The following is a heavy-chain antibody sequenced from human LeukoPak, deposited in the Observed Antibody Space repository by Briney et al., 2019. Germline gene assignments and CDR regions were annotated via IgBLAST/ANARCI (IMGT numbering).Heavy chain of an antibody. J-gene: IGHJ4*02. Sequence: SQTLSLTSVISGDSVSSNSAAWNWIRRSPSRGLEWLGRTYYRSKWYNDYAVSVKSRITINPDTSKNQFFLQLNSVTPEDTAVYYCARETSHFDYWGQGTLVTVSS. CDR1: GDSVSSNSAA. V-gene: IGHV6-1*01. CDR2: TYYRSKWYN. CDR3: ARETSHFDY.